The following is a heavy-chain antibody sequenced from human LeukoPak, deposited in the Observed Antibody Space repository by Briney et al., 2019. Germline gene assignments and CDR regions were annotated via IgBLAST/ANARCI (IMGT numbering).Heavy chain of an antibody. CDR2: ITPIFGTA. V-gene: IGHV1-69*13. D-gene: IGHD4-11*01. J-gene: IGHJ4*02. CDR3: ARGQVTNYFDY. Sequence: ASVKVSCKASGGTFSSYAISWVRQAPGQGLEWMGGITPIFGTADYAQKFQGRVTITADESTSTAYMELSSLRSEDTAVYYCARGQVTNYFDYWGQGTLVTVSS. CDR1: GGTFSSYA.